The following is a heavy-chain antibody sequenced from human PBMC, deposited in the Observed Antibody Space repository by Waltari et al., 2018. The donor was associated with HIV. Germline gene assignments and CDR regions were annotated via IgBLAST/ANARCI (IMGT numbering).Heavy chain of an antibody. V-gene: IGHV4-61*01. J-gene: IGHJ4*02. CDR3: ARVASYYYGGSGYSHFDY. CDR1: GGSVSSDSYH. Sequence: QVQLQESGPGLVKSSETLSLTCSVSGGSVSSDSYHWSWIRQPPGKGLEWIAYIYYSGITKYSPSLKSRVTISVDTSENQFSLKLRSVTAADTAVYYCARVASYYYGGSGYSHFDYWGQGTLVTVSS. CDR2: IYYSGIT. D-gene: IGHD3-22*01.